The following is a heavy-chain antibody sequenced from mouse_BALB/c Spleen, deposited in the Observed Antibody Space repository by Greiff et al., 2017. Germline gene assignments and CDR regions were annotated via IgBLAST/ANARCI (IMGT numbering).Heavy chain of an antibody. Sequence: EVNVVESGGGLVKPGGSLKLSCAASGFTFSSYAMSWVRQSPEKRLEWVAEISSGGSYTYYPDTVTGRFTISRDNAKNTLYLEMSSLRSEDTAMYYCARVRYGRRDWDAMDYWGQGTSVTVSS. CDR2: ISSGGSYT. CDR1: GFTFSSYA. D-gene: IGHD1-1*01. CDR3: ARVRYGRRDWDAMDY. J-gene: IGHJ4*01. V-gene: IGHV5-9-4*01.